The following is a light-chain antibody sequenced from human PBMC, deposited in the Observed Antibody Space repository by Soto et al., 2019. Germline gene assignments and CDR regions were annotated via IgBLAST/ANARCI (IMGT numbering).Light chain of an antibody. CDR1: SSDIGSYNL. J-gene: IGLJ3*02. V-gene: IGLV2-23*02. Sequence: QSALSQPASVSGSPGQSVTISCTGTSSDIGSYNLVSWYHHHPGQAPKLVIYEVSRRPSVDSNRFSGSKAGNTASLTIAGLPPEDEGEYYCCSYAGGRTFVVFGGGTKLTVL. CDR2: EVS. CDR3: CSYAGGRTFVV.